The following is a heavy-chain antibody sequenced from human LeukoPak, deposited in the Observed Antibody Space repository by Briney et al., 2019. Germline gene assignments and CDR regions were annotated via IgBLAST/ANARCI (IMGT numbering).Heavy chain of an antibody. Sequence: GGSLRLSCAASGFTFNIYSMNWIRQAPGKGREWVSSISSSSYIYYADSVKGRFTISRDNAKNSLYLQMNSLRAEDTAVYYCARVSAAAGHDALDIWGQGTMVTVSS. CDR3: ARVSAAAGHDALDI. V-gene: IGHV3-21*01. CDR1: GFTFNIYS. CDR2: ISSSSYI. D-gene: IGHD6-13*01. J-gene: IGHJ3*02.